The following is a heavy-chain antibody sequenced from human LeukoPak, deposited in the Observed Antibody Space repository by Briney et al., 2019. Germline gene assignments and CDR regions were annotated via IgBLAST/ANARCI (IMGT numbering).Heavy chain of an antibody. J-gene: IGHJ3*02. D-gene: IGHD6-13*01. V-gene: IGHV4-4*07. CDR3: ARDPYHIAAPFFDI. Sequence: SETLSLTCTVSGGSISSYYWSWIRPPPGKGLEWTGRIYTSGSTNYNPTLKSRVTMSVDTSKNQFSLKLSSVTAADTAVYYCARDPYHIAAPFFDIWGQGTMVTVSS. CDR1: GGSISSYY. CDR2: IYTSGST.